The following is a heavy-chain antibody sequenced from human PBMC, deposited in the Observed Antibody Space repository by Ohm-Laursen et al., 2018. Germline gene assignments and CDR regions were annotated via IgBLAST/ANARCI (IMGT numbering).Heavy chain of an antibody. J-gene: IGHJ6*02. CDR2: MNPNSGNT. V-gene: IGHV1-8*02. Sequence: VASVKVSCKASGGTFSSYAIRWVRRATGQGLQWMGWMNPNSGNTGYAQRFQGRVTMTRNTSISTAYMELSSLRSEDTAVYYCARARGNWKRDYYYAMDVWGQGTTVTVSS. CDR3: ARARGNWKRDYYYAMDV. CDR1: GGTFSSYA. D-gene: IGHD1-1*01.